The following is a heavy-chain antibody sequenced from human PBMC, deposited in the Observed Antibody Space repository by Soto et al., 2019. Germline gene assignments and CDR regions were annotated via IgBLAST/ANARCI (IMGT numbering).Heavy chain of an antibody. D-gene: IGHD2-2*01. J-gene: IGHJ6*02. CDR3: AKDGVEYLDYYYGMDV. V-gene: IGHV3-30*18. CDR2: ISYDGSSK. CDR1: GFIFSTYG. Sequence: GGSLRLSCAASGFIFSTYGMHWVRQAPGKGLEWVAVISYDGSSKYYADSVKGRFTISRDNSKNTLSLQMNSLGAEDTAVYSCAKDGVEYLDYYYGMDVWGQGTTVTVSS.